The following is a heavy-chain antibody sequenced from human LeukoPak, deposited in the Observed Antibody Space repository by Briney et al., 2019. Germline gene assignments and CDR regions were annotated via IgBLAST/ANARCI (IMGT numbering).Heavy chain of an antibody. Sequence: PSETLSLTCAVYGGSFSGYYWSWIRQPPGKGLEWIGEINHSGSTNYNPSLKSRVTISVDTSKNQFSLKLSSVTAADTAVYYCARGPPLYYYDSSGYRGPEIDDAFDIWGQGTMVTVSS. CDR1: GGSFSGYY. D-gene: IGHD3-22*01. CDR2: INHSGST. J-gene: IGHJ3*02. CDR3: ARGPPLYYYDSSGYRGPEIDDAFDI. V-gene: IGHV4-34*01.